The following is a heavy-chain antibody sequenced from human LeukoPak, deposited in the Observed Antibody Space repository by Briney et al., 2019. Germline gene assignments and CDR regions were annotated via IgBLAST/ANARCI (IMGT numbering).Heavy chain of an antibody. V-gene: IGHV3-9*01. CDR1: GFTFDDYA. CDR3: AKDTGYSSGWYDY. CDR2: ISWNSGSI. J-gene: IGHJ4*02. D-gene: IGHD6-19*01. Sequence: GGSLRLSCAASGFTFDDYARHWVRQAPGKGLEWVSGISWNSGSIGYADSVKGRFTISRDNAKNSLYLQMNSLRAEDTALYYCAKDTGYSSGWYDYWGQGTLVTVSS.